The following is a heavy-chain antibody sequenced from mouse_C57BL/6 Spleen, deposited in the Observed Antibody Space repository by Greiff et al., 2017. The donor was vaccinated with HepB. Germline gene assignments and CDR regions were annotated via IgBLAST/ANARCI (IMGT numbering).Heavy chain of an antibody. CDR3: VRGYDYDAGDYYAMDY. J-gene: IGHJ4*01. Sequence: EVQLVESGGGLVQPKGSLKLSCAASGFTFNTYAMHWVRQAPGKGLEWVARIRSKSSNYATYYADSVKDRFTISRDDSQSMLYLQMNNLKTEDTAMYYCVRGYDYDAGDYYAMDYWGQGTSVTVSS. CDR2: IRSKSSNYAT. V-gene: IGHV10-3*01. CDR1: GFTFNTYA. D-gene: IGHD2-4*01.